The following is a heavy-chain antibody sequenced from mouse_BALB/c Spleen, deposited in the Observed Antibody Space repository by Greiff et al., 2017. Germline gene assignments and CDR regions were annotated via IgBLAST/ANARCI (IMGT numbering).Heavy chain of an antibody. J-gene: IGHJ4*01. D-gene: IGHD1-1*01. CDR1: GFNIKDTY. CDR2: IDPANGNT. Sequence: VQLQQSGAELVKPGASVKLSCTASGFNIKDTYMHWVKQRPEQGLEWIGRIDPANGNTKYDPKFQGKATITADTSSNTAYLQLSSLTSEDTAVYYCARRAVVRDYYAMDYWGQGTSVTVSS. CDR3: ARRAVVRDYYAMDY. V-gene: IGHV14-3*02.